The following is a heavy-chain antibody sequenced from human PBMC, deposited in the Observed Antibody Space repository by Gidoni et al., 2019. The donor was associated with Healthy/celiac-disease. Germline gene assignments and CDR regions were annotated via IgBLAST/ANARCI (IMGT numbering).Heavy chain of an antibody. CDR3: ARVRSLGYRTLGFDY. D-gene: IGHD5-18*01. Sequence: QVQLQQWGAGLLKPSETLSLTCAVYGGSFSGYYWSWIRQPPGKGLEWIGEINHSGSTNYNPSLKSRVTISVDTSKNPFSLKLSSVTAADTAVYYCARVRSLGYRTLGFDYWGQGTLVTVSS. J-gene: IGHJ4*02. CDR2: INHSGST. CDR1: GGSFSGYY. V-gene: IGHV4-34*01.